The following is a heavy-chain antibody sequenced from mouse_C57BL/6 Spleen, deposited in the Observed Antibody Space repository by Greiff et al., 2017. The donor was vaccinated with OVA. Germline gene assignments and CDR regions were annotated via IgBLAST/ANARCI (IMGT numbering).Heavy chain of an antibody. CDR3: ARSITTVVATGYFDV. CDR2: IDPNSGGT. D-gene: IGHD1-1*01. V-gene: IGHV1-72*01. J-gene: IGHJ1*03. Sequence: QVQLQQPGAELVKPGASVKLSCKASGYTFTSYWMHWVKQRPGRGLEWIGRIDPNSGGTKYNEKFKSKATLTVDKPSSTAYMQLSSLTSEDSAVYYGARSITTVVATGYFDVWGTGTTVTVSS. CDR1: GYTFTSYW.